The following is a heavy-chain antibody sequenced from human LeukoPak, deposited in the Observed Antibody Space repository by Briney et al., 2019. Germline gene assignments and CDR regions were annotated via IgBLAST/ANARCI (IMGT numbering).Heavy chain of an antibody. V-gene: IGHV3-11*01. CDR2: ISSSGSTI. Sequence: LSLTCAVYGGSFSDYYMSWIRQAPGKGLEWVSYISSSGSTIYYADSVKGRFTISRDNAKNSLYLQMNSLRAEDTAVYYCARRTGITYYFDYWGQGTLVTVSS. J-gene: IGHJ4*02. CDR1: GGSFSDYY. D-gene: IGHD3-16*01. CDR3: ARRTGITYYFDY.